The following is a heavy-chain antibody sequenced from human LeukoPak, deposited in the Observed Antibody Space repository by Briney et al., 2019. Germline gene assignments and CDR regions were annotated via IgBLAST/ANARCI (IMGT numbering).Heavy chain of an antibody. CDR2: IYSGGST. CDR1: GFTVSSNY. V-gene: IGHV3-53*01. D-gene: IGHD3-10*01. J-gene: IGHJ4*02. Sequence: GGSLRLSCAASGFTVSSNYISWVRQAPGKGLEWVSVIYSGGSTYYAASVKGRFTISRDNSKNTLYLQMNSLRAEDTAVYYCARALTMFRGVPPSLDYWGQGTLVTVSS. CDR3: ARALTMFRGVPPSLDY.